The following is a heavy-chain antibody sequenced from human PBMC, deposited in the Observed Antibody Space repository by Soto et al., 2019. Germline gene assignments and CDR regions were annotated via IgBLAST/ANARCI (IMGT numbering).Heavy chain of an antibody. CDR3: ARSPGTAVADY. CDR2: INAGNGNT. J-gene: IGHJ4*02. D-gene: IGHD6-19*01. Sequence: ASVKVSCKASGYTFTIYAMHWVRQAPGQRLEWMGWINAGNGNTKYSQKFQGRVTITRDTSASTAYMEPSSLRSEDTAVYYCARSPGTAVADYWGQGTLVTSPQ. V-gene: IGHV1-3*01. CDR1: GYTFTIYA.